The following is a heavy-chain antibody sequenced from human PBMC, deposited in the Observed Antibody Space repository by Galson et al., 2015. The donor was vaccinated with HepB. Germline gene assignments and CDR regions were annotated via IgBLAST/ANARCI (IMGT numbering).Heavy chain of an antibody. CDR2: IKEDGSEK. CDR1: GFNFSRYW. CDR3: AKGRLNGGVGGFLDWLLWAHYYGMDV. V-gene: IGHV3-7*03. Sequence: SLRLSCAASGFNFSRYWMTWVRQTPRKGLEWVANIKEDGSEKYYVDSVKGRFSISRDNAKRSVNLRMNSLRAEDTAVYYCAKGRLNGGVGGFLDWLLWAHYYGMDVWGQGTTVIVSS. D-gene: IGHD3-3*01. J-gene: IGHJ6*02.